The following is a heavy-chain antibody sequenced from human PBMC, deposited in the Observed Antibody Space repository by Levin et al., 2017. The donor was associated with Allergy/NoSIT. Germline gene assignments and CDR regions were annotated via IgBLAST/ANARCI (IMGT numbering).Heavy chain of an antibody. D-gene: IGHD3-9*01. J-gene: IGHJ3*02. CDR1: GFTFSSYW. Sequence: HPGGSLRLSCAASGFTFSSYWMSWVRQAPGKGLEWVANIKQDGSEKYYVDSVKGRFTISRDNAKNSLYLQMNSLRAEDTAVYYCARDTDYDILTGYGVGAFDSWGQGTMVTVSS. CDR3: ARDTDYDILTGYGVGAFDS. CDR2: IKQDGSEK. V-gene: IGHV3-7*04.